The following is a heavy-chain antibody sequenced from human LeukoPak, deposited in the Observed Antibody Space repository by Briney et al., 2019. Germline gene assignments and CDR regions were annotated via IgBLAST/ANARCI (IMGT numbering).Heavy chain of an antibody. CDR1: GFTFGSYA. V-gene: IGHV3-23*01. D-gene: IGHD6-13*01. CDR2: ISGSGGST. CDR3: AKGTSSWYIAFDI. J-gene: IGHJ3*02. Sequence: PGGSLRLSCAASGFTFGSYAMSWVRQAPGKGLEWVSAISGSGGSTYYADSVKGRFTISRDNSKNTLYLQMNSLRAEDTAVYYCAKGTSSWYIAFDIWGQGTMVTVSS.